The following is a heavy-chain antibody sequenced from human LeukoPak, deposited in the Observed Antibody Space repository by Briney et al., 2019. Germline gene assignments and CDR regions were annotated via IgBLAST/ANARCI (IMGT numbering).Heavy chain of an antibody. J-gene: IGHJ4*02. CDR3: ARESFITMVRGVDFDS. V-gene: IGHV3-7*01. CDR1: GFTFPSHW. D-gene: IGHD3-10*01. Sequence: PGGSLRLSCAAPGFTFPSHWMSWVRQAPGKGLEWVANIKQDGSERYYVDSVKGRFTISRDNAKNSLYLQMNSLRAEDTAVYYCARESFITMVRGVDFDSWGQGTLVTVSS. CDR2: IKQDGSER.